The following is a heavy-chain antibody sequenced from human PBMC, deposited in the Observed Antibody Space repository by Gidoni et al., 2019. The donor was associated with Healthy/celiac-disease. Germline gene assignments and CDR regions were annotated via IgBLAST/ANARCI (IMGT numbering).Heavy chain of an antibody. V-gene: IGHV3-15*01. D-gene: IGHD3-10*01. CDR2: IKSKTDGGTT. CDR3: TTGGGNYYGSGSYSYYYYYMDV. CDR1: GLTFSNAW. Sequence: EVQLVESGGGLVKPGGSLRRSCAASGLTFSNAWMSWVRQAPGKGLEWVGRIKSKTDGGTTDYAAPVKGRFTISRDDSQNTLSLQMNSLKTEDTAVYYCTTGGGNYYGSGSYSYYYYYMDVWGKGTTVTVSS. J-gene: IGHJ6*03.